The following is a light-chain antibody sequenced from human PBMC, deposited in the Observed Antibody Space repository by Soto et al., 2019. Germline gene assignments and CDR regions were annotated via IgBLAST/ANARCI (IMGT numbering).Light chain of an antibody. Sequence: EIVMTQSPATLSVSPGETATLSCRASQSVSTSLAWYQQKPGQAPRLLISGASTRATGVPARFSGSGSEAEFTLTISSLQSEGFAVYYCQQYNNWWTFGQGTKVEIK. V-gene: IGKV3-15*01. CDR1: QSVSTS. CDR3: QQYNNWWT. CDR2: GAS. J-gene: IGKJ1*01.